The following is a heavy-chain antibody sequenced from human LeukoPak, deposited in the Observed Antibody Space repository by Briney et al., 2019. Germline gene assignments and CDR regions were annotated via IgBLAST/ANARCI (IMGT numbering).Heavy chain of an antibody. Sequence: GGSLRLSRAASGFTFSNAWMSWVRQAPGKGLEWVGRIKSKTDGGTTDYAAPVKGRFTISRDDSKNTLYLQMNSLKTEDTAVYYCTTGFADIVLMVYGSYWGQGTLVTVSS. CDR1: GFTFSNAW. J-gene: IGHJ4*02. CDR3: TTGFADIVLMVYGSY. V-gene: IGHV3-15*01. CDR2: IKSKTDGGTT. D-gene: IGHD2-8*01.